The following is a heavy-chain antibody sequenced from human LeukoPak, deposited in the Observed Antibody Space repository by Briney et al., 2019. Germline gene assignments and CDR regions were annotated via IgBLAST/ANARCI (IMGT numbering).Heavy chain of an antibody. CDR1: GFTVSSNY. CDR3: ARGRLQYFY. Sequence: GGSLRLSCAVSGFTVSSNYMSWVRQAPGKGLEWVSIIYSGDSTYYADSVKGRFTMSRDNSKNRLYLQMNSLRVEDTAVYYCARGRLQYFYWGQGTLVTVSS. V-gene: IGHV3-66*01. J-gene: IGHJ4*02. CDR2: IYSGDST. D-gene: IGHD4-11*01.